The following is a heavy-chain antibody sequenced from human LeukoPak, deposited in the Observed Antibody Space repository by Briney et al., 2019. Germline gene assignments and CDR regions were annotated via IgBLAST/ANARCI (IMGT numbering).Heavy chain of an antibody. CDR3: ARSPGGATPNLDY. V-gene: IGHV3-48*01. CDR2: ISSSSSTI. D-gene: IGHD1-26*01. CDR1: GFTFSSFS. J-gene: IGHJ4*02. Sequence: GGSLRLSCAASGFTFSSFSMNWVRQAPGKGLEWVSYISSSSSTIYYADSVKGRFTISRDNAKNSLYLQMNSLRAEDTAVYYCARSPGGATPNLDYWGQGTLVTVSS.